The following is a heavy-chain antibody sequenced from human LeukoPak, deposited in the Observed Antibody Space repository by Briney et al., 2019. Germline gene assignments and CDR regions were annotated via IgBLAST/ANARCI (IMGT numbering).Heavy chain of an antibody. J-gene: IGHJ4*02. CDR2: FDTEDRET. V-gene: IGHV1-24*01. Sequence: ASVKVSCKVSGYTLIELSIHWVRQAPGKGLEWMGGFDTEDRETVYAERFQGRVTMTEDTSTDTAYMELSSLRSEDTAVYYCARVVGRVAAAGTLWGDYWGQGTLVTVSS. CDR3: ARVVGRVAAAGTLWGDY. CDR1: GYTLIELS. D-gene: IGHD6-13*01.